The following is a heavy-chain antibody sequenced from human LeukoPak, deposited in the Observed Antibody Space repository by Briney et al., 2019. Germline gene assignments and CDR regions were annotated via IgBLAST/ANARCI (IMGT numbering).Heavy chain of an antibody. D-gene: IGHD6-6*01. V-gene: IGHV3-23*01. J-gene: IGHJ4*02. CDR3: ARLHSSSSAYPY. CDR1: GFTFSSYA. Sequence: GGSLRLSCAASGFTFSSYAMSWVRQAPGKGLEWVSAISGSGGSTYYADSVKGRFTISRDNSKNTLYLQMNSLGAEDTAVYYSARLHSSSSAYPYWGQGTLVTVSS. CDR2: ISGSGGST.